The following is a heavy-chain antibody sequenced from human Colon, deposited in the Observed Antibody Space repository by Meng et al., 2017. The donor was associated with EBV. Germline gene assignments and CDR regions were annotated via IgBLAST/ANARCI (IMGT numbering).Heavy chain of an antibody. CDR3: ARVSSGWDYFDY. V-gene: IGHV4-31*03. CDR1: GGSVSSGGYY. J-gene: IGHJ4*02. CDR2: IYYSGST. D-gene: IGHD6-19*01. Sequence: QGQLQESGPGLVKPSQTLSLTCTVSGGSVSSGGYYWTWIRQHPGKGLEWFGHIYYSGSTFYNPSLKRRVIISIDTSKNQFSLNLRSVTAADTAVYYCARVSSGWDYFDYWGQGTLVTVPS.